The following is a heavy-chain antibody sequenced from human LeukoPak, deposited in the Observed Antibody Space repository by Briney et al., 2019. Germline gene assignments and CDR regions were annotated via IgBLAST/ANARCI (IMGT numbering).Heavy chain of an antibody. V-gene: IGHV5-51*01. CDR2: IYPGDSDT. D-gene: IGHD6-13*01. CDR1: GYSFTSYW. Sequence: GESLKISCKGSGYSFTSYWIGWVRQMPGKGLEWMGIIYPGDSDTRYSPSFQGQVTISADKSISTAYLQWSSLKASDTAMYYCARLSGDSNKYSSSWYFQHWGQGTLVTVSS. CDR3: ARLSGDSNKYSSSWYFQH. J-gene: IGHJ1*01.